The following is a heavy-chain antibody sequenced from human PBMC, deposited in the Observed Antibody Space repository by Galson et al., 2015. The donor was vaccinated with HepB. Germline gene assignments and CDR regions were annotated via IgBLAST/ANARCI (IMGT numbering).Heavy chain of an antibody. Sequence: SLRLSCAASGFTFSTYAMSWVRQAPGKGLEWVSGISGSGTSTYYADSVKGRFTISRDNSKNTLHLQMNSLRAEDTAVYYCARGLKSVRGSYDLWRGYDYYYYFYMDVWGEGTTVTVSS. D-gene: IGHD3-3*01. CDR1: GFTFSTYA. V-gene: IGHV3-23*01. J-gene: IGHJ6*03. CDR3: ARGLKSVRGSYDLWRGYDYYYYFYMDV. CDR2: ISGSGTST.